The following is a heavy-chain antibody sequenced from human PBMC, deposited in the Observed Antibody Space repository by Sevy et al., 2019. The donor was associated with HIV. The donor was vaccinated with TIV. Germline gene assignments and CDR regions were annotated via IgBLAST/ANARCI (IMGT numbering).Heavy chain of an antibody. CDR2: IYYSGRT. CDR1: GGSISSSSYY. V-gene: IGHV4-39*01. J-gene: IGHJ6*02. D-gene: IGHD5-12*01. Sequence: SETLSLTCTVSGGSISSSSYYWGWIRQPPGKGLEWIGSIYYSGRTYYNPSLKSRVTISVDTSKNQFSLKLSSVTAADTAVYYCAILMVYANVPGSSGYDNYYYGMDVWGQGTTVTVSS. CDR3: AILMVYANVPGSSGYDNYYYGMDV.